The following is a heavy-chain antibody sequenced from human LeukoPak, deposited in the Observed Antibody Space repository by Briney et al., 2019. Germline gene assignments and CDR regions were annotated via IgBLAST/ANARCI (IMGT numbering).Heavy chain of an antibody. J-gene: IGHJ6*03. D-gene: IGHD3-16*01. CDR1: GGSISSGGYY. Sequence: SQTLSLTCTVSGGSISSGGYYWGWIRQPPGKGLEWIGYIYHSGSTYYNPSLKSRVTISVDTSKNQFSLKLSSVTAADTAVYYCARALRFKLTGYYYMDVWGKGTTVTVSS. V-gene: IGHV4-30-2*01. CDR3: ARALRFKLTGYYYMDV. CDR2: IYHSGST.